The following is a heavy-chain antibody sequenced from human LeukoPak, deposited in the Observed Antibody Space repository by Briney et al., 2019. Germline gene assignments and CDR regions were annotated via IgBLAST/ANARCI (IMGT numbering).Heavy chain of an antibody. D-gene: IGHD3-22*01. J-gene: IGHJ4*02. V-gene: IGHV3-23*01. Sequence: PGGSLRLSCAASGFTFSSYAMSWVRQAPGKGLEWVSAISGSGGSTYYADSVKGRFTISRDNSKNTLYLQMNSLRAEDTAVYHCAKDRFGYDSSGYYLYYYFDYWGQGTLVTVSS. CDR2: ISGSGGST. CDR1: GFTFSSYA. CDR3: AKDRFGYDSSGYYLYYYFDY.